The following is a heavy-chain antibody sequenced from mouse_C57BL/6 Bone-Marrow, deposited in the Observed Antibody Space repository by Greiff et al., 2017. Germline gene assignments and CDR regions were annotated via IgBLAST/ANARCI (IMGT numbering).Heavy chain of an antibody. V-gene: IGHV14-4*01. Sequence: VQLQQSGAELVRPGASVKLSCTASGFNIKDDYMHWVKQRPEQGLEWIGWIDPENGDTEYASKFQGKATITAYTSSNIAYLQLSSLTSEDTAVYYCTTYYYGSSGWGQGTTLTVSS. CDR3: TTYYYGSSG. CDR1: GFNIKDDY. CDR2: IDPENGDT. J-gene: IGHJ2*01. D-gene: IGHD1-1*01.